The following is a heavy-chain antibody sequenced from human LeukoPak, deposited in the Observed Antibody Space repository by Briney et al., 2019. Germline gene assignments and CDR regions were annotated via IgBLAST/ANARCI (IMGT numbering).Heavy chain of an antibody. Sequence: GGSLRLSCAASGFTFSSYSMNWVRQAPGKGLEWVSSISSSSSYIYYADSVKGRFTISRDNAKNSLYLQMNSLRAEDTAVYYCARVGENYDSSGYYFDYWGQGTLVTVSS. J-gene: IGHJ4*02. CDR3: ARVGENYDSSGYYFDY. CDR1: GFTFSSYS. CDR2: ISSSSSYI. D-gene: IGHD3-22*01. V-gene: IGHV3-21*01.